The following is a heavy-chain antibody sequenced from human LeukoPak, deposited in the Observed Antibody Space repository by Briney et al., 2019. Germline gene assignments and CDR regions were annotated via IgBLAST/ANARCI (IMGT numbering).Heavy chain of an antibody. D-gene: IGHD4-17*01. V-gene: IGHV4-59*08. CDR1: GGSISSYY. CDR3: ARHPDGDGSYGDYGSKWILTGYFDY. CDR2: IYYSGST. J-gene: IGHJ4*02. Sequence: PSETLSLTCTVSGGSISSYYWSWIRQPPGKGLEWIGYIYYSGSTNYNPSLKSRVTISVDTSKNQFSLKLSSVTAADTAVYYCARHPDGDGSYGDYGSKWILTGYFDYWGQGTLVTVSS.